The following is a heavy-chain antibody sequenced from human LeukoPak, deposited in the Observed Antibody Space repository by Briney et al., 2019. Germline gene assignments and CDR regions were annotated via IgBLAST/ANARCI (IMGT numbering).Heavy chain of an antibody. CDR3: ARVQRSGDYWSGYLSTYYGMDV. J-gene: IGHJ6*02. CDR2: ISGSRTYI. V-gene: IGHV3-21*01. CDR1: GFTFSTYS. D-gene: IGHD3-3*01. Sequence: SGGSLRLSCAASGFTFSTYSINWVRQAPGKGLEWVSSISGSRTYIYYADSVRGRFTISRDNAKNSLYLQMNSLRAEDTAVYYCARVQRSGDYWSGYLSTYYGMDVWGQGTTVTVSS.